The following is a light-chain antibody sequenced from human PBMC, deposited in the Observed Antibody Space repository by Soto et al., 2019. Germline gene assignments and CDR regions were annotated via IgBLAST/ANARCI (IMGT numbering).Light chain of an antibody. CDR1: SSDVGGYNY. V-gene: IGLV2-8*01. CDR2: EVS. J-gene: IGLJ1*01. CDR3: ISYAGSKNSFNYV. Sequence: QSVLTQPPSASGSPGQSVTISCTGTSSDVGGYNYVSWYQQHPGKAPKLMIYEVSKRPSGVPDRFSGSKSGNTASLTVSGLQAEDEADYYCISYAGSKNSFNYVFGPGTKVTVL.